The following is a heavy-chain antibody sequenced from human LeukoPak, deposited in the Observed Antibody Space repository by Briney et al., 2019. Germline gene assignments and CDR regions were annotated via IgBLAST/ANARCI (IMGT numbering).Heavy chain of an antibody. CDR1: GFSFSSYE. D-gene: IGHD3-16*01. Sequence: GGSLRLSCAASGFSFSSYEMNWVRQAPGKGLDWVSYISSSGSTIYYADSVKGRFTISRDNAKNSLNLQMNSLRAEDTAVYYCASSWGSLGYWGQGTLVTVSS. V-gene: IGHV3-48*03. CDR2: ISSSGSTI. CDR3: ASSWGSLGY. J-gene: IGHJ4*02.